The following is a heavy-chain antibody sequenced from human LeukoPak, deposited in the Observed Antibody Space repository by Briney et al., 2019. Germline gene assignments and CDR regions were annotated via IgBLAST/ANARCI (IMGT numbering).Heavy chain of an antibody. J-gene: IGHJ3*02. D-gene: IGHD6-13*01. V-gene: IGHV3-23*01. CDR3: AKQSGSSWYGNTFDI. CDR2: ISVSGDST. CDR1: GFTFSSYA. Sequence: GGSLRLSCAASGFTFSSYAMSWVRQAPGKGLEWVSAISVSGDSTYYADSVKGRFTFSRDNSKNTLYLQMNSLRAEDTAVYYCAKQSGSSWYGNTFDIWGQGTMVTVS.